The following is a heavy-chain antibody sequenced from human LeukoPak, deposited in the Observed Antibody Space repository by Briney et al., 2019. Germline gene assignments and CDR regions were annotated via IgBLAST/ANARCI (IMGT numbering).Heavy chain of an antibody. V-gene: IGHV3-30*04. CDR1: GFTFSSYA. Sequence: GGSLRLSCAASGFTFSSYAMHWVRQAPGKGLEWVAVISYDGSNKYYADSVKGRFTISRDNSKNTLYLQMNSLRAEDTAVYYCARERITMIVVVTPDYWGQGTLVTVSP. CDR2: ISYDGSNK. CDR3: ARERITMIVVVTPDY. J-gene: IGHJ4*02. D-gene: IGHD3-22*01.